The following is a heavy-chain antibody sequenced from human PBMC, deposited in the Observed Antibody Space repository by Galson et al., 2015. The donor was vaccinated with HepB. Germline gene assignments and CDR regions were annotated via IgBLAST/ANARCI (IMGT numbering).Heavy chain of an antibody. CDR1: GFTFSSYA. J-gene: IGHJ4*02. D-gene: IGHD2-15*01. CDR2: ISYDGSNK. Sequence: SLRLSCAASGFTFSSYAMHWVRQAPGKGLEWVAVISYDGSNKYYADSVKGRFTISRDNSKNTLYLQMNSLRAEDTAVYYCARDRGGGRTRRGVAATGVLYGWGQGTLVTVSS. CDR3: ARDRGGGRTRRGVAATGVLYG. V-gene: IGHV3-30*04.